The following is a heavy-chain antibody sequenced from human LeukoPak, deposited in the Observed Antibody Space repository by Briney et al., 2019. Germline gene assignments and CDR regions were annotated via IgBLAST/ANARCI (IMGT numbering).Heavy chain of an antibody. Sequence: PGGSLRLSCAASGFTFSSYWMSWVRLAPGKGLEWVANIKQDGSEKYYVDSVKGRFTISRDNAKNSLYLQMNSLRAEDTAVYYCASFPRDPDAFDIWGQGTMVTVSS. V-gene: IGHV3-7*01. D-gene: IGHD3-10*01. CDR2: IKQDGSEK. J-gene: IGHJ3*02. CDR1: GFTFSSYW. CDR3: ASFPRDPDAFDI.